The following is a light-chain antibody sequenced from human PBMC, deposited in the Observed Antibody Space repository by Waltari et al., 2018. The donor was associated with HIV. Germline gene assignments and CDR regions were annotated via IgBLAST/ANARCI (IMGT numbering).Light chain of an antibody. Sequence: ETVLTQSPGTLSLSPGERATLSCRASQSVSSSYLAWYQQKPGQAPRLLIYGASTRATGIPDRFSGSGSGTDFTHIINRLEPEDFAVYYCQQYGSSLSLTFGQGTKVEIK. V-gene: IGKV3-20*01. CDR2: GAS. CDR3: QQYGSSLSLT. CDR1: QSVSSSY. J-gene: IGKJ1*01.